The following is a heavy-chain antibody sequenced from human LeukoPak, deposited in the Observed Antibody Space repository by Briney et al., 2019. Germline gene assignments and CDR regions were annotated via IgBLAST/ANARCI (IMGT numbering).Heavy chain of an antibody. Sequence: PGGSLRLSCVGSGFTISNYWMHWVRQAPGTGLVWVSRIHPDGTITTYADSVKGRFTISRDNAKNTLILQMNSLRVEDTAVYYCARDWVYKIDYWGRGTLVTVSS. J-gene: IGHJ4*02. CDR2: IHPDGTIT. CDR3: ARDWVYKIDY. D-gene: IGHD5-24*01. V-gene: IGHV3-74*03. CDR1: GFTISNYW.